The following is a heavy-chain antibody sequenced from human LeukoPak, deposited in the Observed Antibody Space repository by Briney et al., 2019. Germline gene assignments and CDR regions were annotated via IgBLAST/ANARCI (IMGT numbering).Heavy chain of an antibody. V-gene: IGHV3-74*01. CDR3: ARDYDRYYMDV. CDR2: INSEGSST. J-gene: IGHJ6*03. D-gene: IGHD3-3*01. CDR1: GFTFSSYW. Sequence: GGSLRLSCAASGFTFSSYWIHRVRQAPGKGLVWVSRINSEGSSTSYADSVKGRFTISRDNAKNTLYLQMNSLRAEDTAVYYCARDYDRYYMDVWGKGTTVTVSS.